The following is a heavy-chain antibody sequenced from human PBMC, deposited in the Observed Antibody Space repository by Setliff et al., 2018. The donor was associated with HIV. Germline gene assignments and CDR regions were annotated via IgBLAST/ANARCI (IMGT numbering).Heavy chain of an antibody. CDR3: AREGYSVDAFDI. V-gene: IGHV1-18*01. Sequence: ASVKVSCKASGYTFTIYDITWVRQAPGQGLEWMRWISAYNGNTNYAQKLQGRVTMTTDTSTSTAYMELRSLRSDDTAVYYCAREGYSVDAFDIWGQGTMVTVSS. J-gene: IGHJ3*02. CDR2: ISAYNGNT. D-gene: IGHD4-4*01. CDR1: GYTFTIYD.